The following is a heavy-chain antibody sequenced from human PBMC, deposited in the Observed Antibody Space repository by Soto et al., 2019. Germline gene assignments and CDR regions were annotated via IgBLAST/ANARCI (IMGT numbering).Heavy chain of an antibody. Sequence: GASVKVSCRASGYTFTNYGISWVRQAAGQGLEWMGWISAYNGNTNYAQKLQGRVTMTTDTSTSTAYMELRSLRSDDTAVYYCARPKYDCSRGSRYLGYFQHWGQRNLVTVSS. D-gene: IGHD2-15*01. J-gene: IGHJ1*01. CDR2: ISAYNGNT. CDR3: ARPKYDCSRGSRYLGYFQH. CDR1: GYTFTNYG. V-gene: IGHV1-18*04.